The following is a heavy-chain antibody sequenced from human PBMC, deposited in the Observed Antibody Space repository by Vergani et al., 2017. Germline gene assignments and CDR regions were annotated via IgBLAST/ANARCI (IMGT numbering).Heavy chain of an antibody. CDR1: GFNFTNYA. CDR3: AKVWGNIVVITGIPAMDV. J-gene: IGHJ6*02. CDR2: IRSDGSIK. V-gene: IGHV3-30*02. D-gene: IGHD2/OR15-2a*01. Sequence: QVQLVESGGGVVQPGGSLRLSCVGSGFNFTNYAMHWVRQAPGKGLDWVAFIRSDGSIKFYGDSVKGRFTISRDNSKNTLFLEMSSLRTEDTAVDFCAKVWGNIVVITGIPAMDVWGQGTTVTVSS.